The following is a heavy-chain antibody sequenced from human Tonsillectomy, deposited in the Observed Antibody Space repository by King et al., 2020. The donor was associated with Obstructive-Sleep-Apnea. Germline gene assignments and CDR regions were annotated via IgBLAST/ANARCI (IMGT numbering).Heavy chain of an antibody. J-gene: IGHJ3*02. V-gene: IGHV4-31*03. D-gene: IGHD3-22*01. CDR2: IYYSGST. Sequence: QLQESGPGLVKPSQTLSLNCTVSGGSISSGGYYWSWIRQHPGKGLEWIGYIYYSGSTYYNPSLKSRVTISVETSKNQFSLKLSSVTAADTAVYYCARDQDSSGYYSGAFDIWGQETMVTVSS. CDR3: ARDQDSSGYYSGAFDI. CDR1: GGSISSGGYY.